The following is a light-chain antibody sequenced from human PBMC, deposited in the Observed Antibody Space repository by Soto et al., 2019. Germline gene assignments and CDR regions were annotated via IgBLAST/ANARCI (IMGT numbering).Light chain of an antibody. CDR2: EDT. CDR1: GGRIASHY. Sequence: NFMLTQPHSVSESPGKTVTISCTRSGGRIASHYVQWYQHRPGRPPTNVIYEDTRRPSGVPDRFSGSIDSSSNSASLTVSGLRTDDEADYYCQSYDNNNHGVFGGGTKLTVL. V-gene: IGLV6-57*01. CDR3: QSYDNNNHGV. J-gene: IGLJ3*02.